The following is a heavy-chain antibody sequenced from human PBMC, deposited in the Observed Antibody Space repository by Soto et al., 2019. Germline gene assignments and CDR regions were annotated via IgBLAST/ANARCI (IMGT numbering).Heavy chain of an antibody. CDR2: IYYSGST. CDR3: ARGTMIVVAGADY. CDR1: GGSISSGGYY. Sequence: SETLSLTCTVSGGSISSGGYYWSWIRQHPGKGLEWIGYIYYSGSTYYNPSLKSRVTISVDTSKNQFSLKLSSVTAADTAVYYCARGTMIVVAGADYWGQGTPVTVSS. V-gene: IGHV4-31*03. D-gene: IGHD3-22*01. J-gene: IGHJ4*02.